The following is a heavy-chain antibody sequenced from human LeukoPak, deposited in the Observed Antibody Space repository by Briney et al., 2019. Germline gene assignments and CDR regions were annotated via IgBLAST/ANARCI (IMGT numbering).Heavy chain of an antibody. CDR3: ARGLGSSTPERYFDY. CDR1: GFTFSDYY. Sequence: PGGSLRLSCEASGFTFSDYYMSWIRQAPGKGLEWISYISGSSSHINYADSVKGRFTISRDNAKKSVYLQMDSLRAEDTAVYFCARGLGSSTPERYFDYWGQGTLVTVSS. V-gene: IGHV3-11*06. J-gene: IGHJ4*02. CDR2: ISGSSSHI. D-gene: IGHD6-13*01.